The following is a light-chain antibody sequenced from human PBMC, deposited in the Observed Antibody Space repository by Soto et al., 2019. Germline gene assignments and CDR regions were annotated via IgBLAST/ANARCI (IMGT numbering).Light chain of an antibody. V-gene: IGKV1-17*01. Sequence: DIQMTQSPSSLSASVGDRVIITCRASQGIGDDLGWYQQKPGKAPKRLIYAASSLQSGVPSRFSGSGSGTDFPLTISRLQPDDFASYYCLQHNTYPWTFGQGTKVEVK. CDR2: AAS. CDR1: QGIGDD. CDR3: LQHNTYPWT. J-gene: IGKJ1*01.